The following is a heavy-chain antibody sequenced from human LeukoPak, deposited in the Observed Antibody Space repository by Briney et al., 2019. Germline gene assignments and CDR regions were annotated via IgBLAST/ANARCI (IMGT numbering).Heavy chain of an antibody. J-gene: IGHJ4*02. Sequence: GGSLRLSCAASGFTFSSYAMHWVRQAPGKGLEWVAVISYDGSNKYYADSVKGRFTISRDNSKNTLYLQMNSLRAEDTAVYYCAKVRLIWATSGSFDYWGQGTLVTVSS. CDR3: AKVRLIWATSGSFDY. CDR1: GFTFSSYA. D-gene: IGHD3-10*01. CDR2: ISYDGSNK. V-gene: IGHV3-30-3*01.